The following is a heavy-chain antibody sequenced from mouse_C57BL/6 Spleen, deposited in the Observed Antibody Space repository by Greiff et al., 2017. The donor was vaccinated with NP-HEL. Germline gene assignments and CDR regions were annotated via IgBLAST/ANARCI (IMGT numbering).Heavy chain of an antibody. CDR1: GFTFSSYG. Sequence: EVMLVESGGDLVKPGGSLKLSCAASGFTFSSYGMSWVRQTPDKRLEWVATISSGGSYTYYPDSVKGRFTISRDNAKNTLYLQMSSLKSEDTAMYYCARHWGYGQGDYYAMDYWGQGTSVTVSS. CDR2: ISSGGSYT. D-gene: IGHD2-14*01. J-gene: IGHJ4*01. CDR3: ARHWGYGQGDYYAMDY. V-gene: IGHV5-6*02.